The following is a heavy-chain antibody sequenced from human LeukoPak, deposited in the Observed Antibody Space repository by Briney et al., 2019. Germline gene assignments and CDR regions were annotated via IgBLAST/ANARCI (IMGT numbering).Heavy chain of an antibody. CDR1: GGSFSGYY. CDR2: INPSGST. V-gene: IGHV4-34*01. CDR3: ARGRVWEPNYYYCYYMDV. D-gene: IGHD1-26*01. J-gene: IGHJ6*03. Sequence: PSETLSLTCAVYGGSFSGYYWSWIRQPPGKGLEWIGEINPSGSTNYNPSLKSRVTISVGTPKNQFSLKLSSVTAADTAVYYCARGRVWEPNYYYCYYMDVWGKGTTVTVSS.